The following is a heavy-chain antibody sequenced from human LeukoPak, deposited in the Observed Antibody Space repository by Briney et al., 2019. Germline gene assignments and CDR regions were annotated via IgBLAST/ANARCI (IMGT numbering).Heavy chain of an antibody. CDR3: ARGGIVGATPDFDY. V-gene: IGHV4-34*01. CDR1: GGSFSGYY. D-gene: IGHD1-26*01. Sequence: SETLSLTCAVYGGSFSGYYWSWIRQPPGKGLEWIGEINHSGSTNYNPSLKSRVTISVDTSKNQFSLKLSSVTAADTAVYYCARGGIVGATPDFDYWGQGILVTVSS. CDR2: INHSGST. J-gene: IGHJ4*02.